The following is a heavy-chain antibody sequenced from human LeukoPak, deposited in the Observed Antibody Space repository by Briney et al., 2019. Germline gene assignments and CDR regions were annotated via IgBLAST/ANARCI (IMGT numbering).Heavy chain of an antibody. Sequence: PGGSLRLSCTASGFTFSTCSMNWVRQAPGKGLEWLSYISTTSSTIYYADSVKGRFTISRDNAKNSLYLQMDSLRAEDTAVYFCARERPLDYWGQGTLVTVSS. CDR1: GFTFSTCS. J-gene: IGHJ4*02. CDR3: ARERPLDY. CDR2: ISTTSSTI. V-gene: IGHV3-48*01.